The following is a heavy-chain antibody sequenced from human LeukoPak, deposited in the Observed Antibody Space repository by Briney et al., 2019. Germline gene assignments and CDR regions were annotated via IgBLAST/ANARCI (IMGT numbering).Heavy chain of an antibody. Sequence: GGSLRLSCAASGFTFSSYGMHWVRQAPGKGLEWVAVISYDGSNKYYADSVKGRFTISRDNSKNTLYLQMNSLRAEDTAVYYCARDLGVYCSSTSCFPFDYWGQGTLVTVSS. V-gene: IGHV3-30*03. J-gene: IGHJ4*02. CDR2: ISYDGSNK. CDR3: ARDLGVYCSSTSCFPFDY. D-gene: IGHD2-2*01. CDR1: GFTFSSYG.